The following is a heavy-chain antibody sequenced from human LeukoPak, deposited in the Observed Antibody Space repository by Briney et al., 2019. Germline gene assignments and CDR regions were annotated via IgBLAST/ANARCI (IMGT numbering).Heavy chain of an antibody. CDR1: GFTFSNYE. CDR2: IGIAGNT. J-gene: IGHJ3*02. Sequence: GGSLRLSCAASGFTFSNYEMHWVRLVLGKGLEWVSAIGIAGNTFYAGSVKGRFTISRENAKNSFHLQMNSLGAGDTAVYYCAREGSLSSSDAFDIWGQGTMVTVSS. CDR3: AREGSLSSSDAFDI. V-gene: IGHV3-13*01. D-gene: IGHD6-6*01.